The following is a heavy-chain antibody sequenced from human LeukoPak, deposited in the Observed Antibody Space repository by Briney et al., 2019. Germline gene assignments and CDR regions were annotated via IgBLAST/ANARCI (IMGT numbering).Heavy chain of an antibody. V-gene: IGHV4-30-2*01. D-gene: IGHD4-17*01. CDR3: ARSLRKGGFDY. CDR2: IYDSGST. J-gene: IGHJ4*02. CDR1: GGSISSGGYY. Sequence: PSETLSLTCAVSGGSISSGGYYWSWLRQPPGKGLEWIGYIYDSGSTYYNPSLKSRVTISVDRSKNQFSLKLSSVTAADTAVYYCARSLRKGGFDYWGQGTLVTVSS.